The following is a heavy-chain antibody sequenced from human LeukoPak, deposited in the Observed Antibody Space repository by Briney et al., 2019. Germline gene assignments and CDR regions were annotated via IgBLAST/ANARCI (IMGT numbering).Heavy chain of an antibody. D-gene: IGHD3-10*01. CDR2: ISGSGGST. J-gene: IGHJ6*02. CDR3: AKVDSYGSGSPYYYYGMDV. Sequence: GGSLRLSCAASGFTFSDYYMSWVRQAPGKGLEWVSAISGSGGSTYYADSVKGRFTISRDNSKNTLYLQMNSLRAEDTAVYYCAKVDSYGSGSPYYYYGMDVWGQGTTVTVSS. V-gene: IGHV3-23*01. CDR1: GFTFSDYY.